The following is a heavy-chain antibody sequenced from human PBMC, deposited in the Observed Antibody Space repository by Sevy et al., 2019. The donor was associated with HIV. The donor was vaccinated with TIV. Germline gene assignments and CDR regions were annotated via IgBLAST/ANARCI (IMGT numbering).Heavy chain of an antibody. Sequence: SQTLSLTCAISGDSVSSNSAAWNWIRQSPSRGLEWLGRTYYRSKWYNDYAVSVKSRITINPATTKNQFSLQRNSVTPEDTAVYYCARNPPYCSSTSCHFDYWGQGTLVTVSS. CDR1: GDSVSSNSAA. J-gene: IGHJ4*02. CDR2: TYYRSKWYN. CDR3: ARNPPYCSSTSCHFDY. V-gene: IGHV6-1*01. D-gene: IGHD2-2*01.